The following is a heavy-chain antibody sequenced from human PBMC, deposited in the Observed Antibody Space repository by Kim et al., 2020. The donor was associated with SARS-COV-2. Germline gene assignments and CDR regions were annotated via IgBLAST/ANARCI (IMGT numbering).Heavy chain of an antibody. V-gene: IGHV3-20*04. CDR1: GFTFGDYG. J-gene: IGHJ6*02. CDR3: ARVYSGYGHYYYYGMDV. D-gene: IGHD5-12*01. CDR2: INWNGGST. Sequence: GGSLRLSCAASGFTFGDYGMSWVRQAPGKGLEWVSGINWNGGSTGYADSVKGRLTISRENAKNSLYLQMNSLRAEDTALYYCARVYSGYGHYYYYGMDVWGQGTTVTVSS.